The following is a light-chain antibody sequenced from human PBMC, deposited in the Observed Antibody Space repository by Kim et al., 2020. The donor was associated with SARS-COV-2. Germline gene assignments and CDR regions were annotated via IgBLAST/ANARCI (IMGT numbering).Light chain of an antibody. CDR2: DAS. Sequence: LPPGERAPLSCSASQSVSSYLAWYQQKPGQAPRLLIYDASNRATGIPARFSGSGSGTDFTLTIGSLEPEDFAVYYCQQRGNWPLTFGGGTKVDIK. V-gene: IGKV3-11*01. CDR3: QQRGNWPLT. J-gene: IGKJ4*01. CDR1: QSVSSY.